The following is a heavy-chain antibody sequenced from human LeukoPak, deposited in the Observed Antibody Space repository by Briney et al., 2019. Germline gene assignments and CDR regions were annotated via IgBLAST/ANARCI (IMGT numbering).Heavy chain of an antibody. CDR1: GFTFSSYG. J-gene: IGHJ6*02. CDR2: ISYDGNNK. CDR3: ARDSTPDGMDV. Sequence: GRSLRLSYTPSGFTFSSYGFHWVRHTPGKGLEWVAFISYDGNNKYYADSVKGRFTISRDNSKSTLFLQMNSLRAEDTAVYYCARDSTPDGMDVWGQGTTVTVSS. V-gene: IGHV3-33*01. D-gene: IGHD2/OR15-2a*01.